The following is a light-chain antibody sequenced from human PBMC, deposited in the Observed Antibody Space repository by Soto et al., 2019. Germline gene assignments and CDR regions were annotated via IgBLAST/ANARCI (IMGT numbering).Light chain of an antibody. CDR2: GAS. CDR3: QQYSNWPPST. V-gene: IGKV3-15*01. CDR1: QSISSS. Sequence: EIVMTQSPATVSVSPGERATLSCRASQSISSSLAWYQHKPGQAPRLLIYGASTRATGIPARFSGSGSGTEFTLTISSLQSEDFAVYYCQQYSNWPPSTFGQGTRLEIK. J-gene: IGKJ5*01.